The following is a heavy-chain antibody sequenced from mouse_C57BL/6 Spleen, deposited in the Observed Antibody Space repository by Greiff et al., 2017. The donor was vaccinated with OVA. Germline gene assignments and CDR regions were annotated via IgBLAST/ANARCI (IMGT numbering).Heavy chain of an antibody. J-gene: IGHJ3*01. D-gene: IGHD1-1*01. CDR2: IYPSDSET. CDR3: TRGAISYGFAY. CDR1: GYTFTSYW. V-gene: IGHV1-61*01. Sequence: QVQLQQPGAELVRPGSSVKLSCKASGYTFTSYWMDWVKQRPGQGLEWIGNIYPSDSETHYNQKFKDKATLTVDKSSSTAYMQLSSLTSEDSAFYSGTRGAISYGFAYWGQGTLVTVSA.